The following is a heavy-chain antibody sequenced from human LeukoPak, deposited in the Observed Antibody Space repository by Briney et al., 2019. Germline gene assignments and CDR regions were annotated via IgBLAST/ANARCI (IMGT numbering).Heavy chain of an antibody. D-gene: IGHD6-19*01. CDR3: ARESATSGWLFDY. V-gene: IGHV3-30*03. Sequence: PGGSLRLSCAASGFTFSSYGMQWVRQAPGKGLAWVAVISHDGTVSYYADSVKGRFTISRDNSKNTLYLQMGNLRIEDMAVYYCARESATSGWLFDYWGQGTLVTVSS. CDR1: GFTFSSYG. CDR2: ISHDGTVS. J-gene: IGHJ4*02.